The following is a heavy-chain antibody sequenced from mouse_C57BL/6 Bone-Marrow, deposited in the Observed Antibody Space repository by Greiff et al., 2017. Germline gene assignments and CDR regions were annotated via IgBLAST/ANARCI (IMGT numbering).Heavy chain of an antibody. CDR2: INPSDSDT. D-gene: IGHD2-4*01. CDR3: AIAFLYYDYALYYFDY. J-gene: IGHJ2*01. CDR1: GYTFTSYW. V-gene: IGHV1-74*01. Sequence: VQLQQPGAELVKPGASVKVSCKASGYTFTSYWMHWVKQRPGQGLEWIGRINPSDSDTNYNQKFKGKATLTVDKSSSTAYMQRSSLTSEDSAVYYCAIAFLYYDYALYYFDYWGQGTTLTVSS.